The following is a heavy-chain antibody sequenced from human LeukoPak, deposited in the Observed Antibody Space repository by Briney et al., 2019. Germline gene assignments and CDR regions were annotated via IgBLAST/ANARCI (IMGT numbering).Heavy chain of an antibody. J-gene: IGHJ6*02. CDR3: ARTAGYYDSSGYYYYGMDV. Sequence: GGSLRLSCEASGFTFSSYGMHWVRQAPGKGLEWVSYISSSSSTIYYADSVKGRFTISRDNAKNSLYLQMNSLRAEDTAAYYCARTAGYYDSSGYYYYGMDVWGQGTTVTVSS. D-gene: IGHD3-22*01. CDR2: ISSSSSTI. V-gene: IGHV3-48*04. CDR1: GFTFSSYG.